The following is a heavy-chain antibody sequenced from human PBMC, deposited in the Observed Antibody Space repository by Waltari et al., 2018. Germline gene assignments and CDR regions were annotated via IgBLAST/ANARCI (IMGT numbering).Heavy chain of an antibody. CDR1: GDSISSYY. D-gene: IGHD3-10*01. CDR3: ARRVAMVAPSGIGSWLDP. J-gene: IGHJ5*02. CDR2: VSYSEPT. Sequence: QVQLHESGPGLVRPSETLSLTCTVSGDSISSYYWNWIRQPPGSPLEWIGYVSYSEPTIYNPSLESRVTISLNTSKNQFSLELTSVTAADTAVYYCARRVAMVAPSGIGSWLDPWGQGTLVTVSS. V-gene: IGHV4-59*08.